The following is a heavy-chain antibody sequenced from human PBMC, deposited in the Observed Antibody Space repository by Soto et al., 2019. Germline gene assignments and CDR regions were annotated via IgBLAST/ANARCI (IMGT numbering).Heavy chain of an antibody. CDR3: ARVATAMTYDF. V-gene: IGHV3-30*04. Sequence: LRLSCAASGFSLSTNTMHWVRQVPGKGLEWVASISNDGRRKYYADFVKGRFTISRDTANNILYLEMNSLRAKDTSLYYCARVATAMTYDFWGQGTQVTVSS. J-gene: IGHJ4*02. CDR1: GFSLSTNT. D-gene: IGHD2-21*02. CDR2: ISNDGRRK.